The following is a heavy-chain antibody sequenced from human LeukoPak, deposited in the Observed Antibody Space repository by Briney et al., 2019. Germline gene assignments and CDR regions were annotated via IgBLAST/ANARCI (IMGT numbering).Heavy chain of an antibody. D-gene: IGHD3-16*01. J-gene: IGHJ4*02. CDR2: IIPIFGTA. V-gene: IGHV1-69*06. CDR3: ARSGGGATKDDRLDY. Sequence: GAAVKVSCKASGGTFSSYAISWVRQAPGQGLEWMGGIIPIFGTANYAQKFQGRVTITADKSTSTAYMELNSLRSEDTAVYYCARSGGGATKDDRLDYWGQGTLVTVSS. CDR1: GGTFSSYA.